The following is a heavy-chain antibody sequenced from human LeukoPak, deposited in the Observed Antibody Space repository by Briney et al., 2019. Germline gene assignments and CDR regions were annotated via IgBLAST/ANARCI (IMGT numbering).Heavy chain of an antibody. CDR1: GGSISSYY. CDR2: IYYSGST. J-gene: IGHJ4*02. CDR3: ARRRGVRVDY. D-gene: IGHD2-21*01. V-gene: IGHV4-59*13. Sequence: SETLSLTCTVSGGSISSYYWSWIRQPPGKGLEWIGYIYYSGSTNYNPSLKSRVTISVDTSKNQFSLKLSSVTAADTAVYYCARRRGVRVDYWGQGTLVTVSS.